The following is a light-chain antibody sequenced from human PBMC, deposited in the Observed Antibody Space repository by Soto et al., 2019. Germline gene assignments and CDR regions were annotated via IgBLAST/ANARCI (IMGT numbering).Light chain of an antibody. Sequence: NFMLTQPHSVSESPGKTVTISCTRSSGSIASNYVQWYQQRPGSAPTPVTYEDSQRPSGVPDRFSGSIDSSSNSASLTISRLQTEDEADYYCQSFDINNVVFGGGTKLTVL. J-gene: IGLJ2*01. CDR3: QSFDINNVV. CDR1: SGSIASNY. V-gene: IGLV6-57*04. CDR2: EDS.